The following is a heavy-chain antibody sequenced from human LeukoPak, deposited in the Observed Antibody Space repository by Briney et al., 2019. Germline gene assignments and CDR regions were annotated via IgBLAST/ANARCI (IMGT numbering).Heavy chain of an antibody. D-gene: IGHD6-13*01. CDR1: GFTVSSNY. J-gene: IGHJ3*02. CDR2: IYSGGNT. V-gene: IGHV3-53*01. CDR3: ARGPSSQYLVHHVAFDI. Sequence: GGSLRLSCAASGFTVSSNYMGWVRQAPGKGLEWVSLIYSGGNTYYADSVKGRFTISRDNSKNTSYLQMNSLRAEDTAVYYCARGPSSQYLVHHVAFDIWGQGTMVTVSS.